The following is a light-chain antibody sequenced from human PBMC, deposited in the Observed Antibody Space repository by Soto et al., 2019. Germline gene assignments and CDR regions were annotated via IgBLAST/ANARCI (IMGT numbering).Light chain of an antibody. CDR3: QQYSNWPSWT. J-gene: IGKJ1*01. CDR1: QSVSSF. Sequence: EKVMTQSPATLSMSPGERATLSCRASQSVSSFLAWYQQKPGQAPRLLIYGASTRATGIPARFSGSGSGTEFTLTISSLQSEDFAVYYCQQYSNWPSWTFGQGTKVEV. CDR2: GAS. V-gene: IGKV3-15*01.